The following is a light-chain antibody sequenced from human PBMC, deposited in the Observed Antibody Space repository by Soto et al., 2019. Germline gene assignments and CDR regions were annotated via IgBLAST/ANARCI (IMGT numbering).Light chain of an antibody. CDR2: RAS. Sequence: DIVMTQSPDSLAVSLGERATINCKSSQSVLYSSNNKNFLAWYQQKPGQPPKLLIYRASTRESGVPDRFSGSGFGTDFTLTISSLQAEDVAVYYCQQYYSTPQTFGQGTKVEIK. V-gene: IGKV4-1*01. J-gene: IGKJ1*01. CDR3: QQYYSTPQT. CDR1: QSVLYSSNNKNF.